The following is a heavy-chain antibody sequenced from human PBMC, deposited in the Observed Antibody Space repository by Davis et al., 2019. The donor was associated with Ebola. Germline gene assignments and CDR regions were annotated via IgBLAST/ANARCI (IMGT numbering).Heavy chain of an antibody. CDR2: VSAYNDNT. J-gene: IGHJ6*02. CDR3: ARERGIVQTCGMDV. V-gene: IGHV1-18*01. CDR1: GYTFTSYG. D-gene: IGHD2-8*01. Sequence: AASVKVSCKASGYTFTSYGISWVRQAPGQGLEWMGWVSAYNDNTNYAQKLQGRVTMTTDTSTSTAYMELRSLRSDDTAVYYCARERGIVQTCGMDVWGQGTTVTVSS.